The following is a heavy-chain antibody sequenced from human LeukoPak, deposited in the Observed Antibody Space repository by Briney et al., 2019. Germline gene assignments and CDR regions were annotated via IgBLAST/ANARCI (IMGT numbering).Heavy chain of an antibody. CDR3: ARERTTIFGVVIHYYYYYYMDV. V-gene: IGHV3-21*01. CDR2: ISSSSSYI. D-gene: IGHD3-3*01. Sequence: PGGSLRLSCAASGFTFSSYSMNWVRQAPGKGLEWVSSISSSSSYIYYADSVKGRFTISRDNAKNSLYLQMNSLRAEDTAVYYCARERTTIFGVVIHYYYYYYMDVWGKGTTVTVSS. CDR1: GFTFSSYS. J-gene: IGHJ6*03.